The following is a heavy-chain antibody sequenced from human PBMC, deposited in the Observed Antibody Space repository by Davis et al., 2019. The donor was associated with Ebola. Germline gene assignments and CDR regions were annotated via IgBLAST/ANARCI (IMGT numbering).Heavy chain of an antibody. Sequence: HTGGSLRLSCAASGFTVSSNYMSWVRQAPGKGLVWVSRINSDGRTTAYADSVKGRFTISRDNAKNTLYLQMNTLRAEDTAVYYCATLPGYYWGQGTLVTVSS. D-gene: IGHD1-26*01. CDR1: GFTVSSNY. CDR3: ATLPGYY. CDR2: INSDGRTT. V-gene: IGHV3-74*01. J-gene: IGHJ4*02.